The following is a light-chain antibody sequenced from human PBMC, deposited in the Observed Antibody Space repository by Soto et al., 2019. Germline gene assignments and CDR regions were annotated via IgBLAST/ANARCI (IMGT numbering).Light chain of an antibody. V-gene: IGLV2-11*01. CDR1: SSDVGTYDF. CDR3: CLYAVTFYV. CDR2: DVS. Sequence: QSVLTQPRSVSGSPGQSVTISCTGTSSDVGTYDFVSWYQQHPGKAPRLMIFDVSERPSGVPDRFSGSESGNTASLTISGLQAEDEADYYCCLYAVTFYVFGTGTKVTVL. J-gene: IGLJ1*01.